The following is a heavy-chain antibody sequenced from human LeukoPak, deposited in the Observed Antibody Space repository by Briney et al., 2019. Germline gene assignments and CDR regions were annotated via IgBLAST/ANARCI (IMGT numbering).Heavy chain of an antibody. CDR2: INPSGGST. CDR3: AREPYSIVVVTATGYYFDY. D-gene: IGHD2-21*02. Sequence: ASVKVSCKASGYTFTSYYMHWVRQAPGQGLEWMGIINPSGGSTSYAQKFQGRVTMTRDTSTSTVYMELSSLRSEDTAVYYCAREPYSIVVVTATGYYFDYWGQGTLVTVSS. CDR1: GYTFTSYY. J-gene: IGHJ4*02. V-gene: IGHV1-46*01.